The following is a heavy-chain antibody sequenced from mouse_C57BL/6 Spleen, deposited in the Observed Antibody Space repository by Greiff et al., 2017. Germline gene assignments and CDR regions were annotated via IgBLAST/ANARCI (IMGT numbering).Heavy chain of an antibody. D-gene: IGHD4-1*01. CDR1: GFNIKDYY. J-gene: IGHJ4*01. Sequence: VQLQQSGAELVRPGASVKLSCTASGFNIKDYYMHWVKQRPEQGLEWIGRIDPVDGDTEYDPKFQGKATMTADTSSNTAYMQLSSLTSEDTAVYYCTTRTGKGMDGWGQGTSVTVSS. CDR2: IDPVDGDT. CDR3: TTRTGKGMDG. V-gene: IGHV14-1*01.